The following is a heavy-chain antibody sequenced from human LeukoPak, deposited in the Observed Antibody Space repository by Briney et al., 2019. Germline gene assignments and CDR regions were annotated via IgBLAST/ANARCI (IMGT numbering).Heavy chain of an antibody. CDR3: AKIVGGSGSYYRGGWFDP. V-gene: IGHV4-59*01. CDR1: GGSISSYY. CDR2: IYYSGST. D-gene: IGHD3-10*01. J-gene: IGHJ5*02. Sequence: SETLSLTCTVSGGSISSYYWSWIRRPPGKGLEWIGYIYYSGSTNYNPSLKSRVTISVDTSKNQFSLNLISVTAADTAVYYCAKIVGGSGSYYRGGWFDPWGQGTLVTVSS.